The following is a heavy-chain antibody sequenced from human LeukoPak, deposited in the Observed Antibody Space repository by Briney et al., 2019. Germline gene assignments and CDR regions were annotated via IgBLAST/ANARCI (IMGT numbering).Heavy chain of an antibody. CDR1: GGSISSSSYY. CDR2: IYYSGST. CDR3: ARFSSGYYFDY. Sequence: SETLSLTCTVSGGSISSSSYYWGWIRQPPGKGLEWIGSIYYSGSTYYNPSLKSRVTISVDTSKNQFSLKLSSVTAADTAVYYCARFSSGYYFDYWGQGTLVTVSS. V-gene: IGHV4-39*07. J-gene: IGHJ4*02. D-gene: IGHD3-22*01.